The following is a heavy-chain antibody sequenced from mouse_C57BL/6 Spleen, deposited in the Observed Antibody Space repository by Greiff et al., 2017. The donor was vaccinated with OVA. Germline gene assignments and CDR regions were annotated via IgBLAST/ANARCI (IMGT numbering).Heavy chain of an antibody. V-gene: IGHV1-26*01. D-gene: IGHD1-1*02. J-gene: IGHJ3*01. CDR1: GYTFTDYY. CDR2: INPNNGGT. Sequence: VQLQQSGPELVKPGASVKISCKASGYTFTDYYMNWVKQSHGKSLEWIGDINPNNGGTSYNQKFKGKATLTVDKSSSTAYMELRSLTSEDSAVYYCARSGEYYRYWGQGTLVTVSA. CDR3: ARSGEYYRY.